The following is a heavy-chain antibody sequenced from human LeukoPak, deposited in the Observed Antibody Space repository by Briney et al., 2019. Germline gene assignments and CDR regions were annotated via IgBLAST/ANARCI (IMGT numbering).Heavy chain of an antibody. CDR1: GYTFTNYA. CDR2: INTYNGNR. J-gene: IGHJ4*02. V-gene: IGHV1-18*01. CDR3: TRAGYFDWLSFDY. Sequence: GASVKVSCKASGYTFTNYAITWVRQAPGQGLEWMGWINTYNGNRNSAQKLQGRVTMTTDTSTSTAYMELRSLTSDDTAVYYCTRAGYFDWLSFDYWGQGTPVTVSS. D-gene: IGHD3-9*01.